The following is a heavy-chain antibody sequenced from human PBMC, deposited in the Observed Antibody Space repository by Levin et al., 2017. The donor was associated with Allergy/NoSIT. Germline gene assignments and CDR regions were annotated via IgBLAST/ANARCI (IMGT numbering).Heavy chain of an antibody. CDR1: GGSVSSTSYY. CDR2: MYYSGST. D-gene: IGHD2-15*01. J-gene: IGHJ5*02. Sequence: SCTVSGGSVSSTSYYWGWIRQPPGKGLEWIGSMYYSGSTYYNPSLKSRVTISVDTSKNHFSLKVSSVTAADTAVYYCARGYPTNFDPWGQGTLVTVSS. CDR3: ARGYPTNFDP. V-gene: IGHV4-39*02.